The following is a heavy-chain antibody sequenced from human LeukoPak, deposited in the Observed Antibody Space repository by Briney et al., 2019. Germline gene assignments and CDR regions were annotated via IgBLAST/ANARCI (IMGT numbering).Heavy chain of an antibody. CDR3: ARWNLALAYDI. V-gene: IGHV4-59*08. D-gene: IGHD1-1*01. J-gene: IGHJ3*02. Sequence: SETLSLTCTLSVGSFSNDYWTWIRQPPGEGLEWLGYTYSTGGISYNPSLESRVTISIDTSKNTFSLKLTFVTAADTAVYFCARWNLALAYDIWGQGTMVTVSS. CDR1: VGSFSNDY. CDR2: TYSTGGI.